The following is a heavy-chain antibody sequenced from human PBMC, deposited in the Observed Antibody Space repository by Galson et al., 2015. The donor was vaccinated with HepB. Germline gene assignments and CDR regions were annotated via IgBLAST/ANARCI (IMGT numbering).Heavy chain of an antibody. CDR2: ISSTEENR. D-gene: IGHD5-12*01. V-gene: IGHV3-21*01. CDR1: GFIFSAYT. CDR3: ARVASGVARAVVSMDV. J-gene: IGHJ6*02. Sequence: SLRLSCATSGFIFSAYTVTWVRQAPGKGLEWLSSISSTEENRHYVDSLRGRLSISRDNVNNSLFLDMNSLRVEDTAVYYCARVASGVARAVVSMDVWGQGTAVTVSS.